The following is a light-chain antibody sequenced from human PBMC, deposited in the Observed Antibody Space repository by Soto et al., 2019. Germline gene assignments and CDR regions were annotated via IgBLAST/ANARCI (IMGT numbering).Light chain of an antibody. V-gene: IGLV1-40*01. CDR1: ISNIGAGYD. CDR2: GNK. CDR3: QSYDSSLSVSYV. Sequence: QSVVTQPPSVSGAPGRRVTISCTGSISNIGAGYDVHWYQQRPGTAPKLLIYGNKNRPSGVPDRFSGSKSGTSASLAITGLQAEDEADYYCQSYDSSLSVSYVYGTGTKVTVL. J-gene: IGLJ1*01.